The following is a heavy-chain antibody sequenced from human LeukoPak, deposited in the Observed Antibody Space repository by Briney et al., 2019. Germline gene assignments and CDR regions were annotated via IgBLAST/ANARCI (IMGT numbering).Heavy chain of an antibody. D-gene: IGHD3-22*01. Sequence: GGSLRLPCAASVFTFSSYWMHWVRQAPGKALVWVSRIKSDGSTNYADSVKGRFTISRDNAKNTVSLQMNSLRAEDTGVYYCARAPSEIGGYYPEYFRHWGQGTLVTVSS. CDR3: ARAPSEIGGYYPEYFRH. CDR2: IKSDGST. CDR1: VFTFSSYW. J-gene: IGHJ1*01. V-gene: IGHV3-74*01.